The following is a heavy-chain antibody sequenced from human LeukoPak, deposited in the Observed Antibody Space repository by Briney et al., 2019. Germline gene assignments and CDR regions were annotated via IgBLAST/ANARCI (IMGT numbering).Heavy chain of an antibody. J-gene: IGHJ5*01. CDR3: ARAVLATKSEHWLDS. CDR1: GGSISSFY. CDR2: IYYTGST. V-gene: IGHV4-59*01. Sequence: SETLSLTCTVSGGSISSFYWSWIRQPPGKGLEWIGYIYYTGSTNYNSSLKSRVTISVDTSKNQFSLNLSSVTAADTAMYYCARAVLATKSEHWLDSWGQGTLVTVSS. D-gene: IGHD2-8*01.